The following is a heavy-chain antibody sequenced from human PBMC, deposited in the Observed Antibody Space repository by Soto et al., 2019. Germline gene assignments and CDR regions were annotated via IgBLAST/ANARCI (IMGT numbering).Heavy chain of an antibody. Sequence: PSETLSLTCTVSGGSISSSSYYWGWIRQPPGKGLEWIGRIYYSGSTYYNPSLKSRVTISVDTSKNQFSLKLSSVTAADTAVFYWARHKLVNYDFWSGRIYYYGMDVWGQGTTVTVSS. CDR1: GGSISSSSYY. CDR3: ARHKLVNYDFWSGRIYYYGMDV. CDR2: IYYSGST. D-gene: IGHD3-3*01. J-gene: IGHJ6*02. V-gene: IGHV4-39*01.